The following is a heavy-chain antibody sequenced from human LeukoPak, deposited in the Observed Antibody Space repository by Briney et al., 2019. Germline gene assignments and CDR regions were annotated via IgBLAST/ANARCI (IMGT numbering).Heavy chain of an antibody. D-gene: IGHD2-2*01. Sequence: QPGGSLRLSCAASGFSVSSYYMSWVRQAPGRGLEWVSALNSGGNTQYADSVNGRFTISRDNSKNTLYLQMNSLRAEDTAVYYCARRYCSTCPTGHAFDLWGQGTMVTVSS. V-gene: IGHV3-53*01. CDR2: LNSGGNT. CDR3: ARRYCSTCPTGHAFDL. J-gene: IGHJ3*01. CDR1: GFSVSSYY.